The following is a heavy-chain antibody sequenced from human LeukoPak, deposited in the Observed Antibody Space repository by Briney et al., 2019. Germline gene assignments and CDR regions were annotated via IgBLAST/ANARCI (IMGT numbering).Heavy chain of an antibody. CDR2: SIPIFCTE. J-gene: IGHJ5*02. V-gene: IGHV1-69*01. CDR3: AREWGRREGRIVVVPAAPFDP. CDR1: GGTFSSYP. Sequence: SSVKVSCTASGGTFSSYPISWVRQAPGQGREWVGGSIPIFCTENYPQKFQGRVTLTADESTSTAYMELSSLRSEDTAVYYCAREWGRREGRIVVVPAAPFDPWGQGTLVTVSS. D-gene: IGHD2-2*01.